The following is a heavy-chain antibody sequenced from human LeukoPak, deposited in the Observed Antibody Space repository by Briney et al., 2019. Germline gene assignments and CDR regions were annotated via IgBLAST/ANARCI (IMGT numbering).Heavy chain of an antibody. D-gene: IGHD4-17*01. CDR3: ARGPTGYMDV. CDR1: GRSFSGYY. V-gene: IGHV4-34*01. CDR2: INHSGST. J-gene: IGHJ6*03. Sequence: SETLSLTCAVYGRSFSGYYWSWIRQPPGKGLEWIGEINHSGSTNYNPSLKSRVTISVDTSKNQFSLKLSSVTAADTAVYYCARGPTGYMDVWGKGTTVTVSS.